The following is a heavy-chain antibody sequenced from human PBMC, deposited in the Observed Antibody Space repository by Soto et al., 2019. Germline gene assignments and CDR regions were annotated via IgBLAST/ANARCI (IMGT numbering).Heavy chain of an antibody. CDR2: ISAYNGNT. Sequence: ASVKVSCKASGYTFTSYGISWVRQAPGQGLEWMGWISAYNGNTNYAQKLQGRVTITADESTSTAYMELSSLRSEDTAVYYCARGVVGATNWFDPWGQGTLVTVSS. V-gene: IGHV1-18*01. D-gene: IGHD1-26*01. CDR3: ARGVVGATNWFDP. J-gene: IGHJ5*02. CDR1: GYTFTSYG.